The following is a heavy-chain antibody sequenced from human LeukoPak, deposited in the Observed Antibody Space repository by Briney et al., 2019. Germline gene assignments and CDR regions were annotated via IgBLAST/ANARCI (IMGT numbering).Heavy chain of an antibody. CDR2: IRYDGSNK. D-gene: IGHD6-19*01. V-gene: IGHV3-30*02. Sequence: GGSLRLSCAASGFTFSSYGMHWVRQAPGKGLEWVAFIRYDGSNKYYADSVKGRFTISRDNAKNSLYLQMNSLRAEDTAVYYCARDGSSGNWFDPWGQGTLVTVSS. J-gene: IGHJ5*02. CDR3: ARDGSSGNWFDP. CDR1: GFTFSSYG.